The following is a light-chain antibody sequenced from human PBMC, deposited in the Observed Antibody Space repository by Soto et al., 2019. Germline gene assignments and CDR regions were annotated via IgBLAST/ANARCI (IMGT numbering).Light chain of an antibody. Sequence: EIVLTQSPATLYFSPGERATLSCSARQSVSSNLAWYQQNPGQAPSLLIYGASNRPTGIPARFRCRGSGTDFTLTILSLETADFAVYYCQQRRIWPLTFGVGTTVQIK. CDR1: QSVSSN. J-gene: IGKJ4*01. CDR2: GAS. V-gene: IGKV3-11*01. CDR3: QQRRIWPLT.